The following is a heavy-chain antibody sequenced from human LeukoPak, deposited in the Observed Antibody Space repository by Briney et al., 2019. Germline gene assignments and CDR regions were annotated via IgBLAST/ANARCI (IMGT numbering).Heavy chain of an antibody. Sequence: ASVKVSCKASGYTFTSYGISWVRQAPGQGLEWMGGIIPIFGTANYAQKFQGRVTITADESTSTAYMELSSLRSEDTAVYYCASDYGDYPSHAFDIWGQGTMVTVSS. J-gene: IGHJ3*02. D-gene: IGHD4-17*01. CDR1: GYTFTSYG. CDR3: ASDYGDYPSHAFDI. V-gene: IGHV1-69*13. CDR2: IIPIFGTA.